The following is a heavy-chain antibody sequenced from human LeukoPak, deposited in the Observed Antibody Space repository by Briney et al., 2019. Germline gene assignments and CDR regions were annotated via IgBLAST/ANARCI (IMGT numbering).Heavy chain of an antibody. CDR3: VTGGSGSYYNPFDY. CDR2: IYPGDSDI. CDR1: GYTFTNYG. D-gene: IGHD3-10*01. Sequence: GESLKISCKGSGYTFTNYGIGWVRQMPGRGLEWIGIIYPGDSDIRYSPSFQGQVTISADKSLSTTYLQWSSLKASDTAMYYCVTGGSGSYYNPFDYRGQGTLVTVSS. V-gene: IGHV5-51*01. J-gene: IGHJ4*02.